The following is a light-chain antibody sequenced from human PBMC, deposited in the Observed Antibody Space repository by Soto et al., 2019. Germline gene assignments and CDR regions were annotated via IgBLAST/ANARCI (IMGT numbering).Light chain of an antibody. Sequence: QSALTQPASVSGSPGQSITISCTGTSSDVGGYNYVSWYQQHPGKAPKLMIYDVSSRPSGVSNRFSGSKSGNTASLTISGLQAEDDAYYYCSSYTSSSTPLFVFGTGTKVTVL. J-gene: IGLJ1*01. CDR2: DVS. V-gene: IGLV2-14*01. CDR1: SSDVGGYNY. CDR3: SSYTSSSTPLFV.